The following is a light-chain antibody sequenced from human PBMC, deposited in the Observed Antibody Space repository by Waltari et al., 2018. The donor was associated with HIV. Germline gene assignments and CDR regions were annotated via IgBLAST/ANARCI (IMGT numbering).Light chain of an antibody. J-gene: IGKJ2*01. V-gene: IGKV3-15*01. CDR2: GGS. CDR1: ESVGNN. CDR3: QQYRDWPRYT. Sequence: EVVLTQSPLTVSLSPGDRVTISCRASESVGNNIAWYQQKPGQAPRLVVYGGSTRATGLPVRFSGSGSRIDFTLTINTLKSEDIAIYFCQQYRDWPRYTFGQGTKLDIK.